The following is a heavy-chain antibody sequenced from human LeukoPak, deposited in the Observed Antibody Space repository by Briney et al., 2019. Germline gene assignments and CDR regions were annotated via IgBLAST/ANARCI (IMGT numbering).Heavy chain of an antibody. Sequence: PGRSLRLSCAASGFTFDDYAMHWVRQAPGKGLEWVSAISGSGGSTYYADSVKGRFTISRDNAKNSLYLQMNSLRAEDTAVYYCATYSTRNAREFQSWGQGTLVTVSS. D-gene: IGHD4-11*01. CDR3: ATYSTRNAREFQS. CDR1: GFTFDDYA. CDR2: ISGSGGST. V-gene: IGHV3-23*01. J-gene: IGHJ1*01.